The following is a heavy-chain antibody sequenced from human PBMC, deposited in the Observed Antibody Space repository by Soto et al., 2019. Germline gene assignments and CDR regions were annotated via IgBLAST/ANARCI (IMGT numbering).Heavy chain of an antibody. Sequence: PSETLSLTCTVSGGSISSGGYYWSWIRQHPGKGLEWIGYIYYSGSTYYNPSLKSRVTISVDTSKNQFSLKLSSVTAADTAVYYCARADLSDPEYYFDYWGQGTLVTVSS. V-gene: IGHV4-31*03. J-gene: IGHJ4*02. CDR3: ARADLSDPEYYFDY. CDR1: GGSISSGGYY. CDR2: IYYSGST.